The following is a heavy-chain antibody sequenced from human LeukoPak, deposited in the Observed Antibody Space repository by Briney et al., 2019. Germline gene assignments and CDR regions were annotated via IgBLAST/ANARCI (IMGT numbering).Heavy chain of an antibody. CDR2: ISSSSSII. V-gene: IGHV3-48*01. D-gene: IGHD1-20*01. Sequence: GGSLRLSCAASGFTFSSYSMNWVRQAPGKGLEWVSYISSSSSIIDHADSVKGRFTISRDNAKKSLYLQMNSLRAEDTAVYYCVRGPINWTPFDYWGQGTLVTVSS. CDR1: GFTFSSYS. CDR3: VRGPINWTPFDY. J-gene: IGHJ4*02.